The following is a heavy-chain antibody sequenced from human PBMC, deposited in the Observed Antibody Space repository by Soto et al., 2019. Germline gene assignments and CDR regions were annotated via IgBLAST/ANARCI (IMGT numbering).Heavy chain of an antibody. D-gene: IGHD2-2*01. J-gene: IGHJ6*03. Sequence: QVQLQQWGAGLLKPSETLSLTCAVYGGSFSGYYWCWIRQPPGKGLEWIGEINHSGSTNYNPSLKSRVIILLDTSKNQFSLKLSSVTAADTAVYYCARGSSLGYCSSTSCSAFPFYMDVWGKGTTVTVSS. CDR1: GGSFSGYY. CDR2: INHSGST. CDR3: ARGSSLGYCSSTSCSAFPFYMDV. V-gene: IGHV4-34*01.